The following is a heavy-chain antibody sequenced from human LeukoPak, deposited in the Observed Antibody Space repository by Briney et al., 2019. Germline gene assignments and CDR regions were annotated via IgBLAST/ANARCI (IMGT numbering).Heavy chain of an antibody. CDR2: IYTSGST. CDR3: ARGSRGSGWRPYFDY. CDR1: GGSISSYY. J-gene: IGHJ4*02. D-gene: IGHD6-19*01. V-gene: IGHV4-4*07. Sequence: SETLSLTCTVSGGSISSYYWSWIRQPAGKGLEWIGRIYTSGSTNYNPSPKSRVTMSVDTSKNQFSLKLSSVTAADTAVYYCARGSRGSGWRPYFDYWGQGTLVTVSS.